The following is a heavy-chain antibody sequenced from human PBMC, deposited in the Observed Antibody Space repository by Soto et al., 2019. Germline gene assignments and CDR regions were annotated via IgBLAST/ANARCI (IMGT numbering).Heavy chain of an antibody. V-gene: IGHV3-9*01. J-gene: IGHJ4*02. Sequence: EVQLVESGGGWVQPGRSLRLSCAASGFTFDDYAVHWVRQAPGKGLEWVSGIAFNSGNTAYADSVKGRFTISRDNAKNSLYLQMNSLRAEDTALYYCAKDLRTSWIFGNFDSWGQGTLVTVSS. CDR3: AKDLRTSWIFGNFDS. D-gene: IGHD3-3*01. CDR2: IAFNSGNT. CDR1: GFTFDDYA.